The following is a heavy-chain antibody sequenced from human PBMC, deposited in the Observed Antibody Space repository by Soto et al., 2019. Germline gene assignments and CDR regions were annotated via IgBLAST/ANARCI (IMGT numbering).Heavy chain of an antibody. V-gene: IGHV3-23*01. CDR3: AKDVAARPAFDY. J-gene: IGHJ4*02. Sequence: GGSLRLSCAASGFTFSSYAMSWVRQAPGKGLEWVSAISGSGGSTYYADSVKGRFTISRDNSKNTLYLQMNSLRAEDTAAYYCAKDVAARPAFDYWGQGTLVTVSS. D-gene: IGHD6-6*01. CDR1: GFTFSSYA. CDR2: ISGSGGST.